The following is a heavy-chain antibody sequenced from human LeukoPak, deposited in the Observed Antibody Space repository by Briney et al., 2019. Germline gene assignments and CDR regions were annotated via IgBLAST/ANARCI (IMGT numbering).Heavy chain of an antibody. CDR2: MNPNSGNT. V-gene: IGHV1-8*01. Sequence: GASVKVSCKASGYTFTSYDINWVRQATGQGLEWMGWMNPNSGNTGYAQKFQGRVTMTRNTSISTAYMELSSLRSEDTAVYYCAREPVRASGWYVGSYFDYWGQGTLVTVSS. CDR1: GYTFTSYD. J-gene: IGHJ4*02. CDR3: AREPVRASGWYVGSYFDY. D-gene: IGHD6-19*01.